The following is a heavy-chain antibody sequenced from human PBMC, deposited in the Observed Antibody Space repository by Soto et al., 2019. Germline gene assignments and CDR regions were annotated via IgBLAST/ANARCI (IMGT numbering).Heavy chain of an antibody. D-gene: IGHD6-6*01. V-gene: IGHV4-38-2*01. Sequence: KTSETLSLTCAASGYSISSGYYWGWIRQPPGKGLGWIGSIYHSGSTYYNPSLKSRVTISVDTSKNQFSLKLSSVTAADTAVYYCARGGIAALYGWFDPWGQGTLVTVSS. CDR2: IYHSGST. J-gene: IGHJ5*02. CDR3: ARGGIAALYGWFDP. CDR1: GYSISSGYY.